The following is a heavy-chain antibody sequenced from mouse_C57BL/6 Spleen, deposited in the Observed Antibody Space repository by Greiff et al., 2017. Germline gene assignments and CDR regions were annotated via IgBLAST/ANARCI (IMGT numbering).Heavy chain of an antibody. CDR2: IHPNSGST. CDR3: ARVVITTVVPYY. D-gene: IGHD1-1*01. V-gene: IGHV1-64*01. Sequence: VQLQQPGAELVKPGASVKLSCKASGYTFTSYWMHWVKQRPGQGLEWIGMIHPNSGSTNYNEKFKSKATLTVDKSSSTAYMQLSSLTSEDSAVYYCARVVITTVVPYYWGQGTTLTVSS. J-gene: IGHJ2*01. CDR1: GYTFTSYW.